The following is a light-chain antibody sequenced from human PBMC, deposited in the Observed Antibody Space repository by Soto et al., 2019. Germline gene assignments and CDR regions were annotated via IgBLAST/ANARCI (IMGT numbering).Light chain of an antibody. CDR3: QQYETFSGT. V-gene: IGKV3-20*01. CDR1: QTVSNNY. Sequence: EIVLTQSPGTLSLSPGDRATLSCRASQTVSNNYLAWCQQKPGQAPRVIMYGASRRATGIPDRFSGSGSGTKFTLTIASLQPDDFATYYCQQYETFSGTFGPGTKVDIK. CDR2: GAS. J-gene: IGKJ1*01.